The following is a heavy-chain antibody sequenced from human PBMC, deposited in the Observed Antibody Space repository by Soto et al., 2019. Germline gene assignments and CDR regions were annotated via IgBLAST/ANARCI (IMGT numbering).Heavy chain of an antibody. CDR1: GFPFNTHG. CDR3: AKTATYDYVWGDYRYFFDH. J-gene: IGHJ4*02. CDR2: ISGGGDRT. V-gene: IGHV3-23*01. Sequence: PGGSLRLSCGASGFPFNTHGMAWVRQAPGKGLEWVSGISGGGDRTQYADGAKGRFTISRDNSKNTVDLQMTSLRAEDTATYYCAKTATYDYVWGDYRYFFDHWGQGTVVTVSS. D-gene: IGHD3-16*02.